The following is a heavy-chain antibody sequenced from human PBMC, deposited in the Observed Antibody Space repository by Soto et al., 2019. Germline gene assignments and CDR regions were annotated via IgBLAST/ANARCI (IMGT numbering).Heavy chain of an antibody. CDR2: INHSGST. CDR1: GGSFSGYY. D-gene: IGHD3-10*01. J-gene: IGHJ6*02. V-gene: IGHV4-34*01. CDR3: ARAPYGSGSYYNVSYYYGMDV. Sequence: SETLSLTCAVYGGSFSGYYLSWIRQPPGKGLEWIGEINHSGSTNYNPSLKSRVTISVDTSKNQFSLKLSSVTAADTAVYYCARAPYGSGSYYNVSYYYGMDVWGQGTTVTVYS.